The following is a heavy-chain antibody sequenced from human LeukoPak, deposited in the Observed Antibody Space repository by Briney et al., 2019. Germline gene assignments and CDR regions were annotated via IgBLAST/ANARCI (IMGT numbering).Heavy chain of an antibody. CDR3: AREVGTSPGLDN. CDR2: IHSGGNT. J-gene: IGHJ4*02. D-gene: IGHD2-2*01. CDR1: GFTVSDIY. Sequence: AGGSLRLSCAASGFTVSDIYITWVRQSPGKGLEWVSLIHSGGNTYYADSVNGRFTISRDNSKNTLYLQMNSLTVEDTAVYYCAREVGTSPGLDNWGQGTLVTVSS. V-gene: IGHV3-66*02.